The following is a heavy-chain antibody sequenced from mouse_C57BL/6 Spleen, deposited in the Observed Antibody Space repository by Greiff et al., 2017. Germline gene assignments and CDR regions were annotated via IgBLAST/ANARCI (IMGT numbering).Heavy chain of an antibody. V-gene: IGHV1-55*01. J-gene: IGHJ3*01. CDR2: IYPGSGSP. CDR3: ARAYGSSPFAY. D-gene: IGHD1-1*01. CDR1: GYTFTSYW. Sequence: QVQLKQPGAELVKPGASVKMSCKASGYTFTSYWITWVKQRPGQGLEWIGDIYPGSGSPNYNEKFKSKATLTVDTSSSTAYMQLSSLTSEDSAVYYCARAYGSSPFAYWGQGTLVTVSA.